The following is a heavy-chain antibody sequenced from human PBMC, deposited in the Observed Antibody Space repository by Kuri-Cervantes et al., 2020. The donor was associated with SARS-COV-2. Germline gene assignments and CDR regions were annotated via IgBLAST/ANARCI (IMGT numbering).Heavy chain of an antibody. D-gene: IGHD6-6*01. V-gene: IGHV1-46*01. Sequence: ASVKVSCKASGYTFTSYYMHWVRQAPGQGLEWMGIINPSGGSTSYAQKFQGRVTITADESTSTAYMELSSLRSEDTAVYYCARSSIAARPSFGYFQHWGQGTLVTDSS. J-gene: IGHJ1*01. CDR2: INPSGGST. CDR1: GYTFTSYY. CDR3: ARSSIAARPSFGYFQH.